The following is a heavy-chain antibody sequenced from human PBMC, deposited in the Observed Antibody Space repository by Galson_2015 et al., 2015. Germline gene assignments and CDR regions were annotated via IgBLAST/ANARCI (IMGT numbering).Heavy chain of an antibody. CDR2: ISWNSGSI. CDR1: GFTFDDYA. V-gene: IGHV3-9*01. Sequence: SLRLSCAASGFTFDDYAMHWVRQAPGKGLEWVSGISWNSGSIGYADSVKGRFTISRDNAKNSLYLQMNSLRAEDTALYYCAKDMKRIVVVTLFDYWGQGTLVTVSS. CDR3: AKDMKRIVVVTLFDY. J-gene: IGHJ4*02. D-gene: IGHD3-22*01.